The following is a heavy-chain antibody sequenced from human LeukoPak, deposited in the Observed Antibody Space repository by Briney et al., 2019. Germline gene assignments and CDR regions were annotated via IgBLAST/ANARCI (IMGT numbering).Heavy chain of an antibody. CDR1: GGSINSYY. J-gene: IGHJ4*02. CDR2: IYYNGNT. Sequence: SETLSLTCTISGGSINSYYWNWIRQPPGKGLEWIGYIYYNGNTNYNPSLKSRVTISVDTSKNQFSLKLSSVTAADTAVYYCARDLRWLDYWGQGTLVTVSS. CDR3: ARDLRWLDY. V-gene: IGHV4-59*12. D-gene: IGHD4-23*01.